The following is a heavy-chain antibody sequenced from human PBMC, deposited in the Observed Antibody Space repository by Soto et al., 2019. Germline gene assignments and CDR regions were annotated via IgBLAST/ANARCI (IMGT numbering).Heavy chain of an antibody. D-gene: IGHD3-22*01. Sequence: ASVKVSCKASGYTFTSYGISWVRQAPGQGLEWMGWISAYNGNTNYAQKLQGRVTMTTDTSTSTAYMELRSLRSDDTAVYYCARARLALYDTSGCYYGPRPDAFDIWGQGTMVTVSS. J-gene: IGHJ3*02. CDR3: ARARLALYDTSGCYYGPRPDAFDI. CDR2: ISAYNGNT. V-gene: IGHV1-18*01. CDR1: GYTFTSYG.